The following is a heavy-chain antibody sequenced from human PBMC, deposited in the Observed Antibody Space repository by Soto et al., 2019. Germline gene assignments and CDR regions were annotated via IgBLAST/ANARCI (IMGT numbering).Heavy chain of an antibody. D-gene: IGHD6-13*01. CDR2: IYYSGST. CDR1: GGTISSYY. V-gene: IGHV4-59*08. CDR3: ARRRGIAAAGTGYYYYYMDV. Sequence: LETMSLTCTVSGGTISSYYLSWIRQHTGKGLEWIGYIYYSGSTNYNPSLKSRVTISVDTSKNQFSLKLSSVTAADTAVYYCARRRGIAAAGTGYYYYYMDVWGKGTTVTVSS. J-gene: IGHJ6*03.